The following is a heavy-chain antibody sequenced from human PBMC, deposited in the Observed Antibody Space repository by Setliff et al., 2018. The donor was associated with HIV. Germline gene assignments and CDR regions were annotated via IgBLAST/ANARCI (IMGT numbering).Heavy chain of an antibody. V-gene: IGHV3-7*01. J-gene: IGHJ4*02. D-gene: IGHD2-2*02. Sequence: GGSLRLSCAASGFTFTNAWMNWVRQAPGKGLEWVANIKQDGSEKYYVDSVKGRFTISKDNARNSLYLQMDSLGVEDTAVYYCTKGHYTTLGWGQGTLVTVS. CDR3: TKGHYTTLG. CDR2: IKQDGSEK. CDR1: GFTFTNAW.